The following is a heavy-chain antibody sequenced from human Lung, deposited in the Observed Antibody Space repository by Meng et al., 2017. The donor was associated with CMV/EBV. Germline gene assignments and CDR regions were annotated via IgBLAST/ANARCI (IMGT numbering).Heavy chain of an antibody. CDR1: GGSLYSYY. CDR3: ASESATSLGGRIYYYGLDV. J-gene: IGHJ6*02. CDR2: INHSGRT. V-gene: IGHV4-34*01. Sequence: SETLSLTCTVYGGSLYSYYYNWIRQSPGKGLEWIGEINHSGRTNYNPSLKSRVAISVDTSKKQFSLRLTSVTAADTAVYYCASESATSLGGRIYYYGLDVWXQGTTVXVSS. D-gene: IGHD1-26*01.